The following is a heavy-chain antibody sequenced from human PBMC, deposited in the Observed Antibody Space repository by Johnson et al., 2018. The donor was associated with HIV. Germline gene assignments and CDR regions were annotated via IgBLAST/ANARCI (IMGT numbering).Heavy chain of an antibody. CDR1: GFTFSSYA. J-gene: IGHJ3*02. CDR3: AKGERFGGTQEAFDI. V-gene: IGHV3-64*01. Sequence: EVQLVVSGGGLVQPGGSLRLSCAASGFTFSSYAMHWVRQAPGKGLEYVSAISSKGGSTYYANSVKGRFTISRDNSKNTLYLQMGSLRAEDMAVYYCAKGERFGGTQEAFDIWGQGTMVTVSS. CDR2: ISSKGGST. D-gene: IGHD1-26*01.